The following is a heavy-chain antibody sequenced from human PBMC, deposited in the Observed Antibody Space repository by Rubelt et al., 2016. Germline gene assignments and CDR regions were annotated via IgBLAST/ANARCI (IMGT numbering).Heavy chain of an antibody. J-gene: IGHJ4*02. CDR3: ARDPYGDRHHDY. Sequence: QVQLVQSGAEVKKPGASVKVSCKASGYTFGTYGISWVRQAPGQGLEWMGWISAYNGNTDYAQRVQGRVTLTTETSTSTAYMELRSLRSDDTAVYYCARDPYGDRHHDYWGQGTLVTVSS. V-gene: IGHV1-18*04. CDR2: ISAYNGNT. CDR1: GYTFGTYG. D-gene: IGHD4-17*01.